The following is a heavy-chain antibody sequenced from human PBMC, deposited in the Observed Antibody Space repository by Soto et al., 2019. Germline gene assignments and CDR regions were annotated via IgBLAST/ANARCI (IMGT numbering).Heavy chain of an antibody. V-gene: IGHV1-69*04. CDR2: IIPILGIA. CDR1: GGTFSSYT. D-gene: IGHD3-3*01. J-gene: IGHJ5*02. CDR3: ARDRKDDFWSGYSRWFDP. Sequence: SVKVSCKASGGTFSSYTISWVRQAPGQGLGWMGRIIPILGIANYAQKFKGRVTITADKSTSTAYMELSSLRSEDTAVYYCARDRKDDFWSGYSRWFDPWGQGTLVTVSS.